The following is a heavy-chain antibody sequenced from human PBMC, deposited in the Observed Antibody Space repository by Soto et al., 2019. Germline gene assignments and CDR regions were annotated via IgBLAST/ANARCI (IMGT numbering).Heavy chain of an antibody. V-gene: IGHV3-11*01. D-gene: IGHD3-10*01. Sequence: QEQLVESGGGLVKPGGSLRLSCAASGFTFRDYYMNWIRLIPGKGLEWVAYISSSANVKYHTDSVKGRFTISRDNSKNSVFLQINILRVEDTAVYFCSIDRRASPRTRGLSGMDVWGQGTTVTISS. CDR1: GFTFRDYY. CDR2: ISSSANVK. CDR3: SIDRRASPRTRGLSGMDV. J-gene: IGHJ6*02.